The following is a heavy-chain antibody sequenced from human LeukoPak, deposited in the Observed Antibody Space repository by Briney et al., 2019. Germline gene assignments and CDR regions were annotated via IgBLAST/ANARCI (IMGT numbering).Heavy chain of an antibody. D-gene: IGHD2-2*01. J-gene: IGHJ1*01. Sequence: PGGSLRLSCVASGFTFSYYAIHWVRQAPGKGLEWVAVISYDASNKYYADSVKGRFTISRDNSKNTLYLQMNRLRVEDTAVYYCAKKAPQDCSSTTCYAAEYFQHWGQGTLVIVFS. CDR2: ISYDASNK. V-gene: IGHV3-30*04. CDR1: GFTFSYYA. CDR3: AKKAPQDCSSTTCYAAEYFQH.